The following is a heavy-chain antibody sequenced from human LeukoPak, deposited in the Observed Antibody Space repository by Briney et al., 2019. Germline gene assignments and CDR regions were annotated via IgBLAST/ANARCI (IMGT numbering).Heavy chain of an antibody. J-gene: IGHJ4*02. V-gene: IGHV3-30*04. CDR3: ARDVEWACLDY. CDR2: ISFDGSHK. D-gene: IGHD1-26*01. CDR1: GFRFSGDA. Sequence: GRSVRLSCAASGFRFSGDAMFWVRQAPGKGLEWVAVISFDGSHKYYADSVKGRFTISRDNSNNTLYLQMDSLRLEDTAVYYCARDVEWACLDYWGQGTLVTVSS.